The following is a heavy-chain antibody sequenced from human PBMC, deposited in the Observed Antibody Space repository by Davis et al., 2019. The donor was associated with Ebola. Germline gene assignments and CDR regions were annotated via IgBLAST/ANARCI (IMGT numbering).Heavy chain of an antibody. Sequence: MPSETLSLTCTVSGGSISSYYWSWIRQPPGKGLEWIGYIYYSGSTNYNPSLKSRVTISVDTSKNQFSLKLSSVTAADTAVYYCARHRAYYYDSSGYYTSYYFDYWGQGTLVTVSS. CDR1: GGSISSYY. CDR3: ARHRAYYYDSSGYYTSYYFDY. V-gene: IGHV4-59*08. CDR2: IYYSGST. D-gene: IGHD3-22*01. J-gene: IGHJ4*02.